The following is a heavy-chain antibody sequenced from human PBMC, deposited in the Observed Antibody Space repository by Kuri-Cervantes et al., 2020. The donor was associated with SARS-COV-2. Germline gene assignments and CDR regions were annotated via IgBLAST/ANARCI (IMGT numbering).Heavy chain of an antibody. Sequence: GGSLRLSCAASGFTFSSYSMNWVRQAPGKGREWVSSISSSSSTIYYADSVKGRFTISRDNAKNSLYLQMNSLRAEDTAVYYCARDEPDLLEWLDYYYGMNVWGQGTRSPSP. CDR3: ARDEPDLLEWLDYYYGMNV. D-gene: IGHD3-3*01. V-gene: IGHV3-48*01. CDR1: GFTFSSYS. CDR2: ISSSSSTI. J-gene: IGHJ6*02.